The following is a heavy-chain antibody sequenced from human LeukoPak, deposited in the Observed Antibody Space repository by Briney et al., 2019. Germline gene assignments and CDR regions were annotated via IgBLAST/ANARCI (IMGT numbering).Heavy chain of an antibody. D-gene: IGHD3-22*01. J-gene: IGHJ4*02. V-gene: IGHV1-18*01. CDR2: ISPNNGET. CDR1: GYTFTTHD. Sequence: ASVKVSCKASGYTFTTHDITWVRQAPGQGLEWMGWISPNNGETDYAQKLRGRVTMTTDTSTSTAYMELRSLRSDDTAVYYCVRDDRAGWGYWGQGTLVTVSS. CDR3: VRDDRAGWGY.